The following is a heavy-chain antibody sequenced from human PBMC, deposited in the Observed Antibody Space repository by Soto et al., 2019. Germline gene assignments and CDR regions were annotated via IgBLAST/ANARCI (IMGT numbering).Heavy chain of an antibody. CDR2: INHSGDT. V-gene: IGHV4-34*01. CDR3: AQRTLTNWFDP. D-gene: IGHD4-4*01. Sequence: NPSETLSLTCTVYGGSFSDFYWNWIRQSPGKGLEWIGEINHSGDTNYNPSLKSRVTISVDTSKNQFSLQLNSVTATDTAVYYCAQRTLTNWFDPWGQGTPVTVSS. CDR1: GGSFSDFY. J-gene: IGHJ5*02.